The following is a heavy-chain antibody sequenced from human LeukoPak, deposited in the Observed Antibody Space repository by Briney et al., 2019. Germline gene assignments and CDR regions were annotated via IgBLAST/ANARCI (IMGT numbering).Heavy chain of an antibody. V-gene: IGHV4-30-4*08. D-gene: IGHD4-17*01. CDR1: GGSFSGYY. CDR3: AKNDYGVFDY. CDR2: IYYSGST. Sequence: SETLSLTCAVYGGSFSGYYWSWIRQPPGKGLEWIGYIYYSGSTYYNPSLKSRVTISVDTSKNQFSLKLSSVTAADTAVYYCAKNDYGVFDYWGQGTLVTVSS. J-gene: IGHJ4*02.